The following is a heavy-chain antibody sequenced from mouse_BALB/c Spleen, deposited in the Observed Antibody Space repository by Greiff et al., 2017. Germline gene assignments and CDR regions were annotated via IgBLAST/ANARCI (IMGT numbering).Heavy chain of an antibody. CDR2: IYPGGGYT. CDR1: GYTFTNYW. Sequence: VQLQQSGAELVRPGTSVKISCKASGYTFTNYWLGWVKQRPGHGLEWIGDIYPGGGYTNYNEKFKGKATLTADTSSSTAYMQLSSLTSEDSAVYFCASWDYGSIFAYWGQGTLVTVSA. CDR3: ASWDYGSIFAY. V-gene: IGHV1-63*02. J-gene: IGHJ3*01. D-gene: IGHD1-1*01.